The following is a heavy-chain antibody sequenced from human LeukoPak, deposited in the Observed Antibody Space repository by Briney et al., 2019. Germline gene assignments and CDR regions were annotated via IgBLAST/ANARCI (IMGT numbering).Heavy chain of an antibody. CDR2: IYYSGST. D-gene: IGHD2-21*01. CDR1: GGSISSYY. Sequence: SETLSLTCTVSGGSISSYYWSWIRQPPGKGPEWIGYIYYSGSTNYNPSLKSRVTISVDTSKNQFSLKLSSVTAADTAVYYCATMGDVDYWGQGTLVTASS. V-gene: IGHV4-59*01. J-gene: IGHJ4*02. CDR3: ATMGDVDY.